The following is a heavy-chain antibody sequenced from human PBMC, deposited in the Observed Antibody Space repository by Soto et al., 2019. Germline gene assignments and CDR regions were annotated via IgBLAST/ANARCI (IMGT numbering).Heavy chain of an antibody. V-gene: IGHV3-30-3*01. Sequence: GGSLRLSCAASGFTFSSYAMHWVRQAPGKGLEWVAVISYDGSNKYYADSVKGRFTISRDNSKNTLYLQMNSLRAEDTAVYYCARDSGLPYYYDSSGYYFSESYWGQGTLVTVSS. D-gene: IGHD3-22*01. CDR1: GFTFSSYA. CDR2: ISYDGSNK. CDR3: ARDSGLPYYYDSSGYYFSESY. J-gene: IGHJ4*02.